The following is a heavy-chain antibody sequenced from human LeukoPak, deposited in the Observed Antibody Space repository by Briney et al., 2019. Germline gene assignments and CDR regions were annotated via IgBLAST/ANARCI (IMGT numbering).Heavy chain of an antibody. CDR2: ILGNGGTT. CDR3: AKGTRDYGGLPRWYFDL. D-gene: IGHD4-23*01. J-gene: IGHJ2*01. Sequence: GGSLRLSCAASGFTFDDYAVHWVRQAPGKGLEWVSRILGNGGTTYYGDSVKGRFTISRDNSKNSLFLQMFSLRTEDTALYYCAKGTRDYGGLPRWYFDLWGRGSLVTVSS. V-gene: IGHV3-43*02. CDR1: GFTFDDYA.